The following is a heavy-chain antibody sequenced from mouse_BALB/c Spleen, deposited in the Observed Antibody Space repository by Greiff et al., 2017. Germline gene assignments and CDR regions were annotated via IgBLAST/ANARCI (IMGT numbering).Heavy chain of an antibody. CDR1: GYAFTNYL. CDR3: ARGIITTVVPDY. V-gene: IGHV1-54*01. Sequence: VQLQESGAELVRPGTSVKVSCKASGYAFTNYLIEWVKQRPGQGLEWIGVINPGSGGTNYNEKFKGKATLTADKSSSTAYMQLSSLTSDDSAVYFCARGIITTVVPDYWGQGTTLTVSS. CDR2: INPGSGGT. D-gene: IGHD1-1*01. J-gene: IGHJ2*01.